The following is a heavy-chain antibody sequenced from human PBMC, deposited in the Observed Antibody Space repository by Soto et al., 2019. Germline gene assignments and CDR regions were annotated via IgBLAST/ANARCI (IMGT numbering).Heavy chain of an antibody. V-gene: IGHV3-33*01. Sequence: QVQLVESGGGVVQPGRSLRLSCAASGFTLSSYGMHRVRQAPGKGLEWVAVIWYDGNNQYYGDSVKGRFTISRDNSKNTLFLQMDSLRAEDTSVYYCAREGFNYSSSSGSRRAFDIWGQGTMVTVSS. CDR2: IWYDGNNQ. CDR3: AREGFNYSSSSGSRRAFDI. J-gene: IGHJ3*02. D-gene: IGHD6-6*01. CDR1: GFTLSSYG.